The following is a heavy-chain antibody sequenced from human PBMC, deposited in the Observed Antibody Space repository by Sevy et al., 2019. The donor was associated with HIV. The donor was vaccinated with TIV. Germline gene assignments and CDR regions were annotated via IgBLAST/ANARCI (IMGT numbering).Heavy chain of an antibody. D-gene: IGHD1-7*01. J-gene: IGHJ6*02. V-gene: IGHV1-8*02. CDR2: LSPKRGST. CDR3: ARGGGGDVWNYGDRYNGMDV. CDR1: GDTFNTFD. Sequence: ASVKVSCQASGDTFNTFDINWVRQAPGQGLEWMGWLSPKRGSTGFAQKFQGRHTMTRDTSINTAYMEFSSLTSDDTAVNYCARGGGGDVWNYGDRYNGMDVWGQGTTVTVSS.